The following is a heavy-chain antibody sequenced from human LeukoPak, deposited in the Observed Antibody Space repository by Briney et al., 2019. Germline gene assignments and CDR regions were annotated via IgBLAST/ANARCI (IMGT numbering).Heavy chain of an antibody. D-gene: IGHD2-8*01. CDR1: GLTFNSYW. V-gene: IGHV3-74*01. CDR3: ARDRLTNDAFDI. CDR2: INSDGSGT. Sequence: GGSLRLSCAASGLTFNSYWMHWVRQAPGQGLVWVSRINSDGSGTSDADFVKGRFTISRDNSKNTLYLQMNSLRAEDTAMYYCARDRLTNDAFDIWGQGTMVTVSS. J-gene: IGHJ3*02.